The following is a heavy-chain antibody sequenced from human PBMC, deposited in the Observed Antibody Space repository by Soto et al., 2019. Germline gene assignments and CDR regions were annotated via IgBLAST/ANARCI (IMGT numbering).Heavy chain of an antibody. CDR2: IIPILGIA. V-gene: IGHV1-69*02. J-gene: IGHJ6*03. CDR3: ATGGGGCSSTSCHSPKLFYYYYMDV. Sequence: QVQLVQSGAEVKKPGSSVKVSCKASGGTFSSYTISWVRQAPGQGLEWMGRIIPILGIANYAQKFQGRVTITADKSTSTAYMELSSLRSEDTAVYYCATGGGGCSSTSCHSPKLFYYYYMDVWGKGTTVTVSS. D-gene: IGHD2-2*01. CDR1: GGTFSSYT.